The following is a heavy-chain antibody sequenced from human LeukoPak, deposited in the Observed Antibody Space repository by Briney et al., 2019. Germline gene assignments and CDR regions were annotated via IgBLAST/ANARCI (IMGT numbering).Heavy chain of an antibody. CDR3: ARVYSYGYSGAFDI. J-gene: IGHJ3*02. CDR1: GGSFSGYY. V-gene: IGHV4-34*01. CDR2: INHSGST. Sequence: SETLSLTCAVYGGSFSGYYWSWIRQPPGKGLEWIGEINHSGSTNYNPSLKSRVTISVDTPKNQFSLKLSSVTAADTAVYYCARVYSYGYSGAFDIWGQGTMVTVSS. D-gene: IGHD5-18*01.